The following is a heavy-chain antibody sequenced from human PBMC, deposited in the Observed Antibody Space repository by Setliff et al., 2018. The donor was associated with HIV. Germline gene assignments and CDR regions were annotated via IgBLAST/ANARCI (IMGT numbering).Heavy chain of an antibody. Sequence: SESLSLTCAVSGDSMINDRYFWSWFRQAPGKGLEWIGNILHRGTTYYNPSLNSRVIMSVDTSKNQFSLELSSVTAADTAVYYCARDGGTYAIGDAFDIWGQGTMVTVSS. D-gene: IGHD3-16*01. CDR2: ILHRGTT. CDR3: ARDGGTYAIGDAFDI. J-gene: IGHJ3*02. CDR1: GDSMINDRYF. V-gene: IGHV4-39*07.